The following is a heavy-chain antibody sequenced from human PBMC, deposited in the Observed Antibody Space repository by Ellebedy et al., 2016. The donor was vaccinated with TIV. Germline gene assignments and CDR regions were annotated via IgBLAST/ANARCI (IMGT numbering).Heavy chain of an antibody. Sequence: SVKVSXKASGFTFTSSAVQWVRQARGQRLEWIGWIVVGSGNTNFAQKFQERVTITRDMSTTTAYMELSSLTYEDTAVYYCAADTVTTPDYFYGMDVWGQGTTVTVSS. CDR3: AADTVTTPDYFYGMDV. J-gene: IGHJ6*02. CDR1: GFTFTSSA. CDR2: IVVGSGNT. D-gene: IGHD4-17*01. V-gene: IGHV1-58*01.